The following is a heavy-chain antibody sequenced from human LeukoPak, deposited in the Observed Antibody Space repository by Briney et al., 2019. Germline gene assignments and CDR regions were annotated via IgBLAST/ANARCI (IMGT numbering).Heavy chain of an antibody. CDR2: TSGNGAKT. CDR3: AKDAVNSSWRRRPDY. V-gene: IGHV3-23*01. Sequence: GGSLRLSCAASGFTFSSYSMNWVRQAPGKGLEWVSATSGNGAKTYYADSVRGRFTISRDNSKNTLYLQMNGLRAEDTAVYYCAKDAVNSSWRRRPDYWGQGILVTVSS. J-gene: IGHJ4*02. D-gene: IGHD6-13*01. CDR1: GFTFSSYS.